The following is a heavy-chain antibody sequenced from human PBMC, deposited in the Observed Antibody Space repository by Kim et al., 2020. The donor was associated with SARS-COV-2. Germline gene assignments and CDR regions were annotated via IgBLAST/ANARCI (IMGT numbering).Heavy chain of an antibody. CDR3: TRSGYYDSSGYYDYYYGMDV. CDR2: IRSKAYGGTT. D-gene: IGHD3-22*01. Sequence: GGSLRLSCTASGFTFGDYAMNWFRQAPGKGLEWVGFIRSKAYGGTTEYAASVKGRFTISRDDSKSIAYLQMNSLKTEDTAVYYCTRSGYYDSSGYYDYYYGMDVWGQGTTVTVSS. J-gene: IGHJ6*02. V-gene: IGHV3-49*03. CDR1: GFTFGDYA.